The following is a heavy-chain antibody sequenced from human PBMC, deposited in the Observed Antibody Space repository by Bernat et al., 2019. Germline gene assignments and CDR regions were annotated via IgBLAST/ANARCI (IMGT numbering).Heavy chain of an antibody. CDR1: GFSFNTVW. V-gene: IGHV3-15*07. Sequence: EVQLMESGGGLVKPGGSLRLSCAASGFSFNTVWMNWVRQAPGKGLEWVGRFKTTTPGVTPDYAAPVTGRFTMSRDGSRDMVYLQMNSLKSEDTAVYYCTTDTPYSSGQSGDHWGQGTLVTVSS. D-gene: IGHD2-15*01. J-gene: IGHJ4*02. CDR3: TTDTPYSSGQSGDH. CDR2: FKTTTPGVTP.